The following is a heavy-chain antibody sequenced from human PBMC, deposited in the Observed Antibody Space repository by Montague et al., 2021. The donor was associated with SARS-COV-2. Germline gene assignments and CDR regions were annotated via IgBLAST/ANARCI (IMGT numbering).Heavy chain of an antibody. D-gene: IGHD6-13*01. CDR1: GGSISSSSYY. CDR3: ARHKRWRIAAAGRDFDY. J-gene: IGHJ4*02. V-gene: IGHV4-39*01. Sequence: SETLSLTCTVSGGSISSSSYYWGWIRQPPGKGLEWIGSIYYSGSTYYNPSLKSRVTISVDTSKNQFSLKLSSVTAADTAEYYCARHKRWRIAAAGRDFDYWGQGTLVTVSS. CDR2: IYYSGST.